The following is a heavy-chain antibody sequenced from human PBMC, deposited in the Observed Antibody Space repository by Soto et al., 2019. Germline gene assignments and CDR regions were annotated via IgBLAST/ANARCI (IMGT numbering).Heavy chain of an antibody. CDR1: GFSLSTSEVG. Sequence: QITLKESGPTLVKPTQTLTLTCTFSGFSLSTSEVGVAWIRQPPGKALEWLALIYWDDDKRYSPSLKSRLTITKDTSKNQVVLTMTNMDPVDTATYYCTHRRGFDIFEYWGQGTLVTVSS. V-gene: IGHV2-5*02. CDR3: THRRGFDIFEY. CDR2: IYWDDDK. D-gene: IGHD3-9*01. J-gene: IGHJ4*02.